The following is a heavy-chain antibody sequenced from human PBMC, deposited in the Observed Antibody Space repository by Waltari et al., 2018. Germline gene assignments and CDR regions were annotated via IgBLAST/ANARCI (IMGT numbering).Heavy chain of an antibody. Sequence: QVQLLESGPRLVKPSETLALPCSVSGHPIPTYYLSWIRPSPGKGLEWIGWINQITGDTNYNPSLESRVIISSDISKNQFSLKLTSVTAADTAIYYCAREGSLYSSTGGWIGPWGQGMLVTVSS. J-gene: IGHJ5*01. CDR3: AREGSLYSSTGGWIGP. D-gene: IGHD2-2*01. CDR2: INQITGDT. CDR1: GHPIPTYY. V-gene: IGHV4-59*12.